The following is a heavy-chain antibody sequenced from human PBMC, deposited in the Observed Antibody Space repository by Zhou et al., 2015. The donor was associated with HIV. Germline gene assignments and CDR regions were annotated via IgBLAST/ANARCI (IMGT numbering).Heavy chain of an antibody. J-gene: IGHJ4*02. V-gene: IGHV1-69*06. CDR1: GASFSSHS. Sequence: VQLVQSGAEVKKPGSSVKVSCKVSGASFSSHSYVWVRQAPGQGLEWLGAVIPVTGTSNYAQNFRGRVTMTRDTSISTAYMQLSGLTSEDTAIYYCTRGRWEVPDAYWGQGTLVTVSP. CDR2: VIPVTGTS. CDR3: TRGRWEVPDAY. D-gene: IGHD1-26*01.